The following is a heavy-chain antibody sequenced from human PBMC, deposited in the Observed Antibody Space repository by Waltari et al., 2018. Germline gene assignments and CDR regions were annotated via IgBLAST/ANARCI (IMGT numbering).Heavy chain of an antibody. CDR3: ARDPTSIAAAGPGAFDI. D-gene: IGHD6-13*01. CDR1: GGSFSGYY. J-gene: IGHJ3*02. CDR2: INHSGST. V-gene: IGHV4-34*01. Sequence: QVQLQQWGAGLLKPSETLSLTCAVYGGSFSGYYWSWIRQPPGKGLEWIGEINHSGSTNYNPSLKRRGTISVDTSKNQFSLKLSSVTAADTAVYYCARDPTSIAAAGPGAFDIWGQGTMVTVSS.